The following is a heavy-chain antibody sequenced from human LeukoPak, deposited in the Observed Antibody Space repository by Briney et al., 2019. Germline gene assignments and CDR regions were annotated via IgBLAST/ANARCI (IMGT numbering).Heavy chain of an antibody. V-gene: IGHV5-51*01. D-gene: IGHD6-13*01. CDR3: VRGSTRWQQVGPDY. J-gene: IGHJ4*02. Sequence: GESLKISWQGSTYRFTSYWIGWVRQMPGKGLEWMGIIYPGDSDTRYSPSFQGQVTISADKSISTAYLQWSSLKASDTATYYCVRGSTRWQQVGPDYWGQGTLVTVSS. CDR2: IYPGDSDT. CDR1: TYRFTSYW.